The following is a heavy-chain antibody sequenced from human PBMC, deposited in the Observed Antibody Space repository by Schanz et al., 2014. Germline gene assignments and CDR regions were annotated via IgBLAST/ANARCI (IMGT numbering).Heavy chain of an antibody. CDR3: AKDISDTSGKDDY. J-gene: IGHJ4*02. CDR1: GFSFSDHA. CDR2: ISGTGGDDT. Sequence: EVELVESGGGLVQPGGSLRLSCAASGFSFSDHAMSWVRQAPGKGLLWVSSISGTGGDDTYYADSVKGRFTISRDNSKNTLFLQMNSLRVEDSAIYYCAKDISDTSGKDDYWGQGTLVTVSS. V-gene: IGHV3-23*04. D-gene: IGHD3-22*01.